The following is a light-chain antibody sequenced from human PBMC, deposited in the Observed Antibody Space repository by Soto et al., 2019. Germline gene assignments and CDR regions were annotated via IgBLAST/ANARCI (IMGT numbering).Light chain of an antibody. CDR3: MQALQTSFT. J-gene: IGKJ3*01. CDR2: LGS. CDR1: QSLLHSNGNNY. V-gene: IGKV2-28*01. Sequence: DIVMTQSPLSLPVTPGEPASISCRSSQSLLHSNGNNYLEWYLQKPGQSPQLLIHLGSNRASGVPDRFSGSGSGTDFTLKISRVEAEDVGVYYRMQALQTSFTFGPGTKVDIK.